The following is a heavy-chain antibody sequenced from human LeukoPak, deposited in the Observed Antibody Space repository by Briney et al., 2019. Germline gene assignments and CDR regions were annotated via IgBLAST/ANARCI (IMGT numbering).Heavy chain of an antibody. CDR2: ISTSGGST. J-gene: IGHJ5*02. CDR3: AKHGPPSYSSTWGGDGWFDP. Sequence: GGSLRLSCAASGFTFSSYAMSWVRQAPGKGLEWVSTISTSGGSTYYADSVKGRFTISRGNSKSTLSLQMNSLRADDTAVYFCAKHGPPSYSSTWGGDGWFDPWGQGTLVTVSS. CDR1: GFTFSSYA. D-gene: IGHD6-13*01. V-gene: IGHV3-23*01.